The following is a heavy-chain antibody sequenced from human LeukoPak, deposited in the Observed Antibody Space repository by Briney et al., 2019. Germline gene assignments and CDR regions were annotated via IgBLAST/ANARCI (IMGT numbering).Heavy chain of an antibody. CDR3: ARDSLGRAATGIAMDY. CDR1: GLTISNNW. CDR2: IKLDGSEQ. Sequence: GGSLRLSCADSGLTISNNWMSWVRQAPGKGLEWVANIKLDGSEQYYMDSVKGRFTISRDNAKNSLYLQMNSLRAEDTAVYYCARDSLGRAATGIAMDYWGQGTLVTVSS. D-gene: IGHD6-13*01. V-gene: IGHV3-7*01. J-gene: IGHJ4*02.